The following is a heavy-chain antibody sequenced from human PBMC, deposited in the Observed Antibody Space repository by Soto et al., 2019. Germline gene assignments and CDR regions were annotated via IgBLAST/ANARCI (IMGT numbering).Heavy chain of an antibody. Sequence: SETLSLTCTVSGGSISSGDYYWSWIRQPPGKGLEWIGYIYYSGSTYYNPSLKSRVTISVDTSKNQFSLKLSSVTAADTAVYYCARYLPCSGGSFYSGGMDYWGQGTLVTVSS. D-gene: IGHD2-15*01. J-gene: IGHJ4*02. V-gene: IGHV4-30-4*02. CDR1: GGSISSGDYY. CDR3: ARYLPCSGGSFYSGGMDY. CDR2: IYYSGST.